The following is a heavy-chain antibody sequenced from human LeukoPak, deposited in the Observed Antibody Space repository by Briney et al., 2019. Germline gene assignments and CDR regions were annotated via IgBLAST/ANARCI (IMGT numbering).Heavy chain of an antibody. D-gene: IGHD4-17*01. J-gene: IGHJ4*02. Sequence: GGSLRLSCAASGFTFSSYAMSWVRQAPGKGLEWVSAISGSGGSTYYADSVKGRFTISRDNSKNTLYLQMNSLRAEDTAVYYCAKDSMTTVTTMWLEYYFDYWGQGTLVTVSS. V-gene: IGHV3-23*01. CDR2: ISGSGGST. CDR1: GFTFSSYA. CDR3: AKDSMTTVTTMWLEYYFDY.